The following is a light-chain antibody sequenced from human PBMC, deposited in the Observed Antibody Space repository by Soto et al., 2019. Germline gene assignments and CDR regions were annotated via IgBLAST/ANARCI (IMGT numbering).Light chain of an antibody. CDR3: SSYTSSSTGV. CDR1: SSDVGGYNY. V-gene: IGLV2-14*01. CDR2: DVS. Sequence: QSVLTQPASVSGSPGQSITISCTGTSSDVGGYNYVSWYQQHPGKAPKLMIYDVSNRPSGVSNRFSGSKSGNTASLTISGLQAEDEADSYCSSYTSSSTGVFGTGTKVTVL. J-gene: IGLJ1*01.